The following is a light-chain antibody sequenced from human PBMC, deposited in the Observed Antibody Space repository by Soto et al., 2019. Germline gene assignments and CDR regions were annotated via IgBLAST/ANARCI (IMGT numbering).Light chain of an antibody. CDR3: GTWDSSLSV. V-gene: IGLV1-51*02. Sequence: QSVLTQPPSVSAAPGQKVTISCSGSSSNIGNNYVSWYQQLPGTAPKLLIYENNKRPSGIPDRFSGSKSGTSATLGITGLQTGAPADYYCGTWDSSLSVVGTGTKVXVL. CDR1: SSNIGNNY. J-gene: IGLJ1*01. CDR2: ENN.